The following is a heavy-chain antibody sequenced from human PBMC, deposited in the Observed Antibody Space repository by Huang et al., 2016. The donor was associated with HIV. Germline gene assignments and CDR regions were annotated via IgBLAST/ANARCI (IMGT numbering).Heavy chain of an antibody. D-gene: IGHD3-16*01. CDR1: GYKFHIYE. J-gene: IGHJ4*02. CDR2: ISRVNVST. V-gene: IGHV1-18*04. Sequence: QIHLVQSGPEVKQPGASVKVSCKASGYKFHIYEITWVRQTHGQGTEWMGGISRVNVSTSFAQKFQDRLTMTTDVSPSTAYLELRSLGLDDTAVYYCARTKGEFDFWGQGALVTVSS. CDR3: ARTKGEFDF.